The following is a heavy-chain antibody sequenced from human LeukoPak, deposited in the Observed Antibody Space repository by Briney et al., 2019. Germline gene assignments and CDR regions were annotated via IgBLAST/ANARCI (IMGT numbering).Heavy chain of an antibody. V-gene: IGHV4-59*10. D-gene: IGHD3-22*01. CDR1: GGSFSGYY. J-gene: IGHJ4*02. Sequence: SETLSLTCAVYGGSFSGYYWSWIRQPPGKGLEWIGRIYTSGSTNYNPSLKSRVTISVDTSKNQFSLKLSSVTAADTAVYYCAREAYYYDSSGYPFDYWGQGTLVTVSS. CDR2: IYTSGST. CDR3: AREAYYYDSSGYPFDY.